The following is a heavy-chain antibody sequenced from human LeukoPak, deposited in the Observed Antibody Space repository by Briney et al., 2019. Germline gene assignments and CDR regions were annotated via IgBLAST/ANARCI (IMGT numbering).Heavy chain of an antibody. D-gene: IGHD2-15*01. V-gene: IGHV4-30-2*01. Sequence: SETLSLTCAVSGGSISSGGYSWSWIRQPPGKGLEWIGYVDHSGRTYYNPSLKSRVTISVDRSKNQFSLKLSSVTAADTAVYYCARYCSGGSCYNWFDPWGQGTLVTVSS. CDR2: VDHSGRT. CDR3: ARYCSGGSCYNWFDP. J-gene: IGHJ5*02. CDR1: GGSISSGGYS.